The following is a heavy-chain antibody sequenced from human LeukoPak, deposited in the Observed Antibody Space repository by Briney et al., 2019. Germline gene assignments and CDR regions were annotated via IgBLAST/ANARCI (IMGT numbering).Heavy chain of an antibody. CDR2: IYPGDSDT. CDR1: GYIFTSYW. Sequence: GESLQISCKGSGYIFTSYWIGWVRQMPGKGLEWMGIIYPGDSDTRYSPSFQGQVTISADKSISTAYLQWSSLKASDTAMYYCARIANYYGSGSHYRRGRGEFYYYYYMDVWGKGTTVTVSS. CDR3: ARIANYYGSGSHYRRGRGEFYYYYYMDV. J-gene: IGHJ6*03. V-gene: IGHV5-51*01. D-gene: IGHD3-10*01.